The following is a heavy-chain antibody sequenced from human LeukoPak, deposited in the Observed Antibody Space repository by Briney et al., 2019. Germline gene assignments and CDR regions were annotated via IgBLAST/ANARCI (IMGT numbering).Heavy chain of an antibody. CDR1: GGSISSTRYY. J-gene: IGHJ5*02. Sequence: SETLSLTCTVSGGSISSTRYYWGWIRQPPGKGLEWIGSIYYSGSTNYNPSLKSRVTISVDTSKNQFSLKLSSVTAANTAVYYCARRGLRYFDWSYNWFDPWGQGTLVTVSS. CDR3: ARRGLRYFDWSYNWFDP. CDR2: IYYSGST. V-gene: IGHV4-39*07. D-gene: IGHD3-9*01.